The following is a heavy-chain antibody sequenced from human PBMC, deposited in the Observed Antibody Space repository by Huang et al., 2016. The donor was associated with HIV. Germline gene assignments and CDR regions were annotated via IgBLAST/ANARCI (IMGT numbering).Heavy chain of an antibody. Sequence: EVNLVESGGGLVQPGGSLRLSCVVSEFNFSTYSMNWVRQAPGKGLEWVSYISSSSSTIYYADSVKGRFTISRDNAKNSLYLQMNSLRAEDTAVYYCAAGYLQSDTWGQGTLVTVSS. V-gene: IGHV3-48*01. D-gene: IGHD3-3*02. J-gene: IGHJ5*02. CDR2: ISSSSSTI. CDR1: EFNFSTYS. CDR3: AAGYLQSDT.